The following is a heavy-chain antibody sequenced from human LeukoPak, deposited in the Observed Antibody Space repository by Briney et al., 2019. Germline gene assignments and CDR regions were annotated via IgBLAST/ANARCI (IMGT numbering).Heavy chain of an antibody. J-gene: IGHJ4*02. CDR3: ARVVGYSSSWYFFDY. V-gene: IGHV1-2*02. CDR1: GYTFTGYY. D-gene: IGHD6-13*01. Sequence: VASVKVSCKASGYTFTGYYMHWVRQAPGQGLEWMGWINPNSGGTNYAQKFQGRVTMTRDTYISAAYMELSRLRSDDTAVYYCARVVGYSSSWYFFDYWGQGTLVTVSS. CDR2: INPNSGGT.